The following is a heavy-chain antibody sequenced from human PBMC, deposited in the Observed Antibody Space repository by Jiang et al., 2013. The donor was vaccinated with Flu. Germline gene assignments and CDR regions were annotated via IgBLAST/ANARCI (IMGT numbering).Heavy chain of an antibody. CDR1: GFTFSSYA. D-gene: IGHD2-15*01. CDR2: ISGSGGST. CDR3: AKAEFLYCSGGSCYAYYFDY. J-gene: IGHJ4*02. V-gene: IGHV3-23*01. Sequence: VQLLESGGGLVQPGGSLRLSCAASGFTFSSYAMSWVRQAPGKGLEWVSAISGSGGSTYYADSVKGRFTISRDNSKNTLYLQMNSLRAEDTAVYYCAKAEFLYCSGGSCYAYYFDYWGQGTPSHRLL.